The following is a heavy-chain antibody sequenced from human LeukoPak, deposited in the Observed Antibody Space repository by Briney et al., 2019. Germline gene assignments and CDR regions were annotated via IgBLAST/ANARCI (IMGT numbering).Heavy chain of an antibody. J-gene: IGHJ6*02. D-gene: IGHD3-9*01. V-gene: IGHV3-15*01. CDR3: TTGDILTSYYIDGMDV. Sequence: GGSLRLSCAASGFTFSNAWMSWVRQAPGKGLEWVGRIKSKTDGGTTDYAAPVKGRFTISRDDSKNTLYLQMNSLKTEDTAVYYCTTGDILTSYYIDGMDVWGQGTTVTVSS. CDR1: GFTFSNAW. CDR2: IKSKTDGGTT.